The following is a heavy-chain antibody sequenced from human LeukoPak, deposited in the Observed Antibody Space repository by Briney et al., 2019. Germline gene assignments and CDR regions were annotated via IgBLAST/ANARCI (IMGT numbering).Heavy chain of an antibody. D-gene: IGHD2-21*01. CDR3: ARDVSRPFFDF. J-gene: IGHJ4*02. Sequence: PGGSLRLSCAASGFAFSSYAMSWVRQAAGRGPEWVSAIGASGCDTYYTDSVKGRFSISRDNSKNTLYLQMNSLRADDTAIYYCARDVSRPFFDFWGQGTLVTVSS. CDR2: IGASGCDT. CDR1: GFAFSSYA. V-gene: IGHV3-23*01.